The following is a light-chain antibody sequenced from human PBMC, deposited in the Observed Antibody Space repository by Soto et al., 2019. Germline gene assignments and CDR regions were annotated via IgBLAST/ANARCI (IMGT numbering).Light chain of an antibody. CDR2: GAF. J-gene: IGKJ4*01. CDR3: QQYKNWPPLT. V-gene: IGKV3-15*01. Sequence: EIVMTQSPATLSVSPGETATLSCRASQSVSYNLAWYQQKPGQGPRLLIYGAFTRAPAILARFSGSGYGTEFTLSISSLQSEDFAVYYCQQYKNWPPLTFGGGTKVEIK. CDR1: QSVSYN.